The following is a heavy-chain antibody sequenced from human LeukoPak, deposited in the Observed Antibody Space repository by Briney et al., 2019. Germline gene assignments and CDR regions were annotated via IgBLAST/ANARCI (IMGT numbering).Heavy chain of an antibody. D-gene: IGHD3-9*01. J-gene: IGHJ4*02. V-gene: IGHV1-3*01. CDR1: GYTFTSYA. CDR2: INAGNGNT. CDR3: ARYDILTGYYNPPFDY. Sequence: ASVKVSCKASGYTFTSYAMHWVRQAPGQRLEWIGWINAGNGNTKYSQKFQGRVTITRDTSASTAYMELSSLRSEDTAVYYCARYDILTGYYNPPFDYWGQGTLVTVSS.